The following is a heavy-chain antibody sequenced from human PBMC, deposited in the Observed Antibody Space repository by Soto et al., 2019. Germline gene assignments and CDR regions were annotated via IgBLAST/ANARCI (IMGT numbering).Heavy chain of an antibody. J-gene: IGHJ4*02. Sequence: QVQLVESGGGVVQPGRSLRLSCAASGFPFTTYGMHWVREGPGKGLEWVAVISYDGRNTYYADSVKGRFTISRDNSKNTLDLQMNSLRREDTALYYCVGGQYYFDYRGQGTLVTVSS. CDR2: ISYDGRNT. D-gene: IGHD3-10*01. CDR3: VGGQYYFDY. CDR1: GFPFTTYG. V-gene: IGHV3-30*03.